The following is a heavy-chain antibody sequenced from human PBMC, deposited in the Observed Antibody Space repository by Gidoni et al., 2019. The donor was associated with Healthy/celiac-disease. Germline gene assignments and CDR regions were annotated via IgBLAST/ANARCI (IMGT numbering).Heavy chain of an antibody. J-gene: IGHJ6*04. CDR3: ARAGDPYDYIWGSFYYYGMDV. D-gene: IGHD3-16*01. Sequence: EVQLVESGGCLVQPGGSLRLSCAASGLTFSSYWMHWVRQAPGKGLVWVSRINSDGSSTSYADSVKGRFTISRDNAKNTLYLQMNSLGAEDTAVYYCARAGDPYDYIWGSFYYYGMDVWGKGTTVTVSS. CDR2: INSDGSST. V-gene: IGHV3-74*01. CDR1: GLTFSSYW.